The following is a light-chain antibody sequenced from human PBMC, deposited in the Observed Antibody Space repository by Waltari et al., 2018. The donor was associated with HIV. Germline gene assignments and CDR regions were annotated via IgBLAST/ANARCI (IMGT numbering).Light chain of an antibody. CDR1: SSNVGGYNL. J-gene: IGLJ3*02. Sequence: QSALTQPASVSGSPGQSATISCTGTSSNVGGYNLCSWYQQHPDKAPILVIFDANTRPSGIPFRFSASKSGNTASLTISGLQPEDEADYYCCSYMSGSTLVFGGGTKVIV. V-gene: IGLV2-14*02. CDR2: DAN. CDR3: CSYMSGSTLV.